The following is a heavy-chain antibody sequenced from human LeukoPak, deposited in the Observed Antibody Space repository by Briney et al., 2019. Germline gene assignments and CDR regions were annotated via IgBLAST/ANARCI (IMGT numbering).Heavy chain of an antibody. D-gene: IGHD3-22*01. Sequence: GGSLRLSCAASGFTFSSYAMSWVRQAPGKGLEWVSAISGSGGGTYYADSVKGRFTISRDNSKNTLYLQMNSLRAEDTAVYYCAKVVYDSSGYYYYYYYYGMDVWGQGTTVTVSS. CDR1: GFTFSSYA. CDR3: AKVVYDSSGYYYYYYYYGMDV. V-gene: IGHV3-23*01. J-gene: IGHJ6*02. CDR2: ISGSGGGT.